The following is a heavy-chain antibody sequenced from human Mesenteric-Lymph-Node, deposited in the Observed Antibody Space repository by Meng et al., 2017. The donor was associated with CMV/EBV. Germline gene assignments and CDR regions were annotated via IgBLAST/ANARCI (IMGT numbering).Heavy chain of an antibody. V-gene: IGHV3-7*01. CDR3: ARLTYHKYRVFDS. CDR2: IKGDESEK. Sequence: GESLKISCAASGFTFSDYWMSWLRQAPGKGLEWVANIKGDESEKFYADSVEGRFTGSRDNAKNSLYLEMNSLRDEDTAVYYCARLTYHKYRVFDSWGQGTLVTVSS. CDR1: GFTFSDYW. J-gene: IGHJ4*02. D-gene: IGHD2-2*01.